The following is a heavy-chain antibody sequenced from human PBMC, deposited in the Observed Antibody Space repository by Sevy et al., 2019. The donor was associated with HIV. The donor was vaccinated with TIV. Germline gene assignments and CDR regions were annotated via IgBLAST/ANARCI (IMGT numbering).Heavy chain of an antibody. Sequence: SETLSLTCTVSGGSISSSSYYWGWIRQPPGKGLEWIGSIYYSGSTYYDPSLKSRVTISVDTSKNQFSLKPCSFTAADTAVYYCARTLTGIAAAGTTTRYYFDYWGQGTLVTVSS. CDR1: GGSISSSSYY. CDR3: ARTLTGIAAAGTTTRYYFDY. D-gene: IGHD6-13*01. CDR2: IYYSGST. J-gene: IGHJ4*01. V-gene: IGHV4-39*01.